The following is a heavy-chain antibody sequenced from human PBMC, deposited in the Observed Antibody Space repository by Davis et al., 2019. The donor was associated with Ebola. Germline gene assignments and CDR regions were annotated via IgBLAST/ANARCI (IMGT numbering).Heavy chain of an antibody. CDR3: ARVPLLGSGWDYYFDY. D-gene: IGHD6-19*01. Sequence: AASVKVSCKASVGTFSSYAISWVRHAPGQGLEWMGRIIPILGIANYAQKFQGRVTITADKSTSTAYMEVRSLRSDDTAVYYCARVPLLGSGWDYYFDYWGQGTLVTVSS. CDR2: IIPILGIA. J-gene: IGHJ4*02. CDR1: VGTFSSYA. V-gene: IGHV1-69*04.